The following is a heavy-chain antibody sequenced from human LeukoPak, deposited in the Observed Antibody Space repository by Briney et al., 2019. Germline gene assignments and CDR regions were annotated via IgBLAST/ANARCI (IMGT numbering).Heavy chain of an antibody. D-gene: IGHD6-13*01. V-gene: IGHV4-4*09. CDR1: GGSISSYY. CDR2: IYTSGST. Sequence: SETLSLTCTVSGGSISSYYWSWIRQPPGKGLEWIGYIYTSGSTNYNPSLKSRVTISVDTSKNQFSLKLSSVTAADTAVYYCAKHKHQLVTIMGAFDIWGQGTMVTVSS. CDR3: AKHKHQLVTIMGAFDI. J-gene: IGHJ3*02.